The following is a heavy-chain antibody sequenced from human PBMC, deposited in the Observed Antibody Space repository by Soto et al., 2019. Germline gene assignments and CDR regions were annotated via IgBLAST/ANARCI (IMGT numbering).Heavy chain of an antibody. Sequence: QLQLQESGPGLVKPSETLSLTCTVSGGSISSSSYYWGWIRQPPGKGLEWIGSIYYSGSTYYNPSLKSRVTISVDTSKNQFSLKLSSVTAADTAVYYCARFMATVTLRGLFDPWGQGTLVTVSS. J-gene: IGHJ5*02. CDR2: IYYSGST. V-gene: IGHV4-39*01. CDR3: ARFMATVTLRGLFDP. D-gene: IGHD4-17*01. CDR1: GGSISSSSYY.